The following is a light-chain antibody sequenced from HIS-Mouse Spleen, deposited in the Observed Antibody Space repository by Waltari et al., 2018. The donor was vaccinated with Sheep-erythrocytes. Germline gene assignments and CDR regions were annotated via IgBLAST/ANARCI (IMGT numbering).Light chain of an antibody. Sequence: QSTLTQPRSVSGSPGQSVTISCTGTSSDVGGYNYVSWYQQHPGKAPKLMIYDVSKRPSGVPDRFPCSKSGNTASLTISGLQAEDEADYYCCSYAGSYTVVFGGGTKLTVL. CDR3: CSYAGSYTVV. CDR1: SSDVGGYNY. V-gene: IGLV2-11*01. J-gene: IGLJ2*01. CDR2: DVS.